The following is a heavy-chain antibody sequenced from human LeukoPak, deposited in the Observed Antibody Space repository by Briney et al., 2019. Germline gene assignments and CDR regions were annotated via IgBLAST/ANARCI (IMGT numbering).Heavy chain of an antibody. Sequence: GGSLRLSCAASGFTFSSYSMNGVRQAPGKGLEWVSSISSSSYIYYADSVKGRFTISRDNAKNSLYLQMNSLRAEDTAVYYCAPRIYYYDSSGYYAHNYNWFDPWGQGTLVTVSS. CDR3: APRIYYYDSSGYYAHNYNWFDP. CDR1: GFTFSSYS. CDR2: ISSSSYI. V-gene: IGHV3-21*01. J-gene: IGHJ5*02. D-gene: IGHD3-22*01.